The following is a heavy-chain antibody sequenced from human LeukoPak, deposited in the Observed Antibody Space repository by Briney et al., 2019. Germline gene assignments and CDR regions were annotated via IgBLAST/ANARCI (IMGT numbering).Heavy chain of an antibody. CDR3: VSFYETY. Sequence: GGSLILSCAASGSYWMHWVRQAPGKRLAWVSHINGDGSWTSYADSVKGRFTISKDNAKNTVYLQMNNLRAEATAVYYCVSFYETYWGRGTLVTVSS. D-gene: IGHD2/OR15-2a*01. J-gene: IGHJ4*02. CDR1: GSYW. CDR2: INGDGSWT. V-gene: IGHV3-74*01.